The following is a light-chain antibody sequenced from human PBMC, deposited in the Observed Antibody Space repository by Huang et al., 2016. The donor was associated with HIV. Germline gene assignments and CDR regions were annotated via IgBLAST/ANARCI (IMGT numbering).Light chain of an antibody. CDR3: QQYDDVSIS. V-gene: IGKV1-33*01. CDR2: DAS. Sequence: DIQVTQSPSSLSASVGDRVTITCQASQDIGSNLNWYQQKSGKAPKFLIYDASNLERGVPSRFSRRGSGTHFTLTITNLQPEDFATYYCQQYDDVSISFGGGTKVDI. CDR1: QDIGSN. J-gene: IGKJ4*01.